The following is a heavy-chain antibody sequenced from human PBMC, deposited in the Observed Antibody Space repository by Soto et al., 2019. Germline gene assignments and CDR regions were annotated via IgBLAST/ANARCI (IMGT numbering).Heavy chain of an antibody. CDR2: ISAYNGNT. V-gene: IGHV1-18*01. J-gene: IGHJ5*02. CDR1: GYTFTSYG. D-gene: IGHD3-9*01. CDR3: ARDRGYDILTGYNNWFDP. Sequence: GALVKVSCKASGYTFTSYGISWVRQAPGQGLEWMGWISAYNGNTNYAQKLQGRVTMTTDTSTSTAYMELRSLRSDDTAVYYCARDRGYDILTGYNNWFDPWGQGTLVTVSS.